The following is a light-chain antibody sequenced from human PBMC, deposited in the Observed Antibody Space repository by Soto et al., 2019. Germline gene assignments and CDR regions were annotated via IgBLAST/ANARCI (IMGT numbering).Light chain of an antibody. CDR3: QQYGSSSRT. J-gene: IGKJ1*01. V-gene: IGKV3-20*01. Sequence: EIVLTQSPGTLSLSPGERATLSCRASRSVNSNYLAWYQQTPGQAPRLLIYGASSRATGIPDRFSGSGSGTDFTLTISRLEPEDFAVYSCQQYGSSSRTFGQGTKVEIK. CDR1: RSVNSNY. CDR2: GAS.